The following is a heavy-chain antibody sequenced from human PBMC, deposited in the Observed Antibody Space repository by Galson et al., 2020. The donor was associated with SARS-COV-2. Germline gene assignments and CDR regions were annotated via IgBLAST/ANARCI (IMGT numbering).Heavy chain of an antibody. Sequence: GGSLRLSCVASGFNFTNAWMSWVRQAPGKGLEWVGRIKSKTSGGATDYAAPVKDRFTILRDDSRNMLFLQMNSLKIKDTALYYCRGGSGADFWGQGTLVTVSS. CDR1: GFNFTNAW. CDR3: RGGSGADF. J-gene: IGHJ4*02. CDR2: IKSKTSGGAT. V-gene: IGHV3-15*05. D-gene: IGHD2-15*01.